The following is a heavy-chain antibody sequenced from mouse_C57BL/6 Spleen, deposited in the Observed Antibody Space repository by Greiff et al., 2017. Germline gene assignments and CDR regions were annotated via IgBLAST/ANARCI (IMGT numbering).Heavy chain of an antibody. Sequence: EVQLQQSGPGLVKPSQSLSLTCSVTGYSITSGYYWNWIRQFPGSKLEWMGYISYDGSNNYNPSLKNRISITRDTSKNQFFLKLNSVTTEDTATYYCARGGFVTTYYFDYWGQGTTLTVSS. CDR3: ARGGFVTTYYFDY. J-gene: IGHJ2*01. CDR1: GYSITSGYY. D-gene: IGHD2-1*01. V-gene: IGHV3-6*01. CDR2: ISYDGSN.